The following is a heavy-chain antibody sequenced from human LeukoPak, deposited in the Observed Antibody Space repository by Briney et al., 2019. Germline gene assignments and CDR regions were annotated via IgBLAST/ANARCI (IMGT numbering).Heavy chain of an antibody. D-gene: IGHD6-13*01. CDR3: AKALYSSSWYSTFYYYGMDV. CDR2: ISGSGGST. CDR1: GFTFSSYA. Sequence: GGSLRLSCAASGFTFSSYAMSWVRQAPGKGLEWVSAISGSGGSTYYADSVEGRFTISRDNSKNTLYLQMNSLRAEDTAVYYCAKALYSSSWYSTFYYYGMDVWGQGTTVTVSS. J-gene: IGHJ6*02. V-gene: IGHV3-23*01.